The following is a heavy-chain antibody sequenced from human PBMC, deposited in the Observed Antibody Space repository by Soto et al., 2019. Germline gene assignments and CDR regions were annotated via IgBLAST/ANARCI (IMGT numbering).Heavy chain of an antibody. Sequence: PGGSLRLSCAASGFTVSSNYMSWVRQAPGKGLEWVSVIYSGGSTYYADSVKGRFTISRHNSKNTLYLQMNSLRAEDTAVYYCARGHSYGFYYYYYMDVWGKGTTVTVS. CDR3: ARGHSYGFYYYYYMDV. J-gene: IGHJ6*03. D-gene: IGHD5-18*01. V-gene: IGHV3-53*04. CDR1: GFTVSSNY. CDR2: IYSGGST.